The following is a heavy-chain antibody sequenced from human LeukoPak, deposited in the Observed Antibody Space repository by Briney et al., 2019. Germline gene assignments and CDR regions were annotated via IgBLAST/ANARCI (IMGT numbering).Heavy chain of an antibody. V-gene: IGHV4-59*01. CDR3: AKRGRSSWYFDY. Sequence: SETLSLTCTVSGGSISGYYWNWIRQPPGKGLEWIGYIHYSGTTNYNPSLKSRVTISVGTSKNQLSLKLSSVTAADTAVYFCAKRGRSSWYFDYWGQGTQVTVSS. D-gene: IGHD6-13*01. CDR2: IHYSGTT. J-gene: IGHJ4*02. CDR1: GGSISGYY.